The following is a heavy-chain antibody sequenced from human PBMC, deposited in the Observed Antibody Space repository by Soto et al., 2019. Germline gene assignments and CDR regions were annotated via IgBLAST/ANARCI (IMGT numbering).Heavy chain of an antibody. Sequence: QVQLVQSGAEVKKPGASVKVSCKASGYTFTSYGISWVRQAPGQGLEWMGWISAYNGNTNYAQKTRGGLTMTTTLSKSTAYRVLRSMRSDVTASSYCARHWELTDRSIWFDPGGQGPLVTVSS. CDR3: ARHWELTDRSIWFDP. J-gene: IGHJ5*02. V-gene: IGHV1-18*01. CDR2: ISAYNGNT. D-gene: IGHD1-26*01. CDR1: GYTFTSYG.